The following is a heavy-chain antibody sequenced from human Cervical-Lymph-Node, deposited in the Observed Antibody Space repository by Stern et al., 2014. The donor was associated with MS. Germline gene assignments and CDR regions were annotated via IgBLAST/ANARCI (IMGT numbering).Heavy chain of an antibody. CDR1: GGSIGSGSYY. CDR3: ARGPLEGVGSATYYYGMDV. J-gene: IGHJ6*02. CDR2: IYYTGIS. V-gene: IGHV4-31*03. D-gene: IGHD3-10*01. Sequence: VQLVESGPGLVKPSQTLSLTCTVSGGSIGSGSYYWSWIRPHPGGGLGGVGYIYYTGISYYNPSLRSRVIISLDMSKSQLSLKLNSVTAADAAVYFCARGPLEGVGSATYYYGMDVWGQGTTVTVSS.